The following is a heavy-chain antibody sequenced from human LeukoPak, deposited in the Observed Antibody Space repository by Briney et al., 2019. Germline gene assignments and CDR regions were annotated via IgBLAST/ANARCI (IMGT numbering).Heavy chain of an antibody. CDR3: AKSEYAEGGIEY. CDR1: GFTFSRYG. D-gene: IGHD2-2*01. V-gene: IGHV3-30*02. Sequence: GGSLRLPCAASGFTFSRYGIHWVRQAPGKGLEWVAFIRSDGSNKYYADYVKGRFSISRDNSKNTLYLQMNSLKREDTAIYYCAKSEYAEGGIEYWGQGTLVTVSS. J-gene: IGHJ4*02. CDR2: IRSDGSNK.